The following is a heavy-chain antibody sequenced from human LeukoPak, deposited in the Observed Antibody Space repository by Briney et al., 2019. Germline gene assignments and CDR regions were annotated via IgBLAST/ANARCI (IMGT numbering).Heavy chain of an antibody. V-gene: IGHV3-30-3*01. CDR1: GXTFSSYA. Sequence: PGGSLRLSCAASGXTFSSYAMHWVRQAPGKGLEWVAVISYDGSSKYYADSVKGRFTISRDNAKNSLYLQMNNLRAEDTAIYYCARQSAVLMDARDYWGQGTLVTVSS. J-gene: IGHJ4*02. D-gene: IGHD2-8*01. CDR2: ISYDGSSK. CDR3: ARQSAVLMDARDY.